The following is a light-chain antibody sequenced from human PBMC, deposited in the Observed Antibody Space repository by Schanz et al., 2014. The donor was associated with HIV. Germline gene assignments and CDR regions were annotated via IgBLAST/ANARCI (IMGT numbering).Light chain of an antibody. CDR1: QSIRSW. CDR3: QQYNRYWT. V-gene: IGKV1-5*03. CDR2: QAS. Sequence: DLPMTQSPSTLSSSVGDRVTITCRASQSIRSWLAWYQQKPGRAPNLLIYQASTLETGVPSRFSASGSGTEFTLTISNLQPDDFATYCCQQYNRYWTFGQGTKVEMK. J-gene: IGKJ1*01.